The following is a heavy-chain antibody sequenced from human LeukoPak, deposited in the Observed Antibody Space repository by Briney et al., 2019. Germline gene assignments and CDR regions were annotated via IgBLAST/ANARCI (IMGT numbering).Heavy chain of an antibody. CDR1: AFTLSNYA. J-gene: IGHJ4*02. D-gene: IGHD4-17*01. CDR3: AKSPYGDYDFDY. Sequence: GGSLRLSCAASAFTLSNYAMHWVRQAPGKGLEWVAVIWSDGSNKNYADSVKGRFTISRDNSKNTLYLQMNSLRAEDTAVYYCAKSPYGDYDFDYWGQGTLVTVSS. V-gene: IGHV3-33*06. CDR2: IWSDGSNK.